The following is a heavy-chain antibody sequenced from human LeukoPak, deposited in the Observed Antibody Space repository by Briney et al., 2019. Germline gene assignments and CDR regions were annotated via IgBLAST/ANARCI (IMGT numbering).Heavy chain of an antibody. CDR1: GGTFSSYA. V-gene: IGHV1-69*04. J-gene: IGHJ4*02. Sequence: SVRVSCKASGGTFSSYAISWVRQAPGQGLEWMGRIIPILGIANYAQKFQGRVTITADKSTSTAYMELSSLRSEDTAVYYCAIILAHWGMGHYFDYWGQGTLVTVSS. CDR3: AIILAHWGMGHYFDY. CDR2: IIPILGIA. D-gene: IGHD7-27*01.